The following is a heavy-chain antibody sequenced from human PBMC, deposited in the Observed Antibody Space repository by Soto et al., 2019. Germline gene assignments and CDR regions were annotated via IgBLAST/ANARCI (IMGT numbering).Heavy chain of an antibody. V-gene: IGHV1-2*02. D-gene: IGHD6-6*01. CDR2: INPNSGGT. J-gene: IGHJ6*02. CDR1: GYTFTGYY. CDR3: ARARGIAARSYYYYGMDV. Sequence: ASVKVSCKASGYTFTGYYMHWVRQAPGQGLEWMGWINPNSGGTNYAQKFQGRVTMTRDTSISTAYMELSRLRSDDTAMYYCARARGIAARSYYYYGMDVWGQGTTVTVSS.